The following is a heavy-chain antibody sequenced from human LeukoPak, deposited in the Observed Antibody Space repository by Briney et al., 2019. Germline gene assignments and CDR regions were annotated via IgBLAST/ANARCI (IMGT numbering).Heavy chain of an antibody. Sequence: SETLSLTCTVSGGSINSYYWSWIRQPPGKGLEWIGFIYYSGSANCNPSLKSRVTISVDTSNNQFSLKLSSVTAADTAVYYCARLSSGYYLAYWGQGTLVTVSS. CDR3: ARLSSGYYLAY. D-gene: IGHD3-22*01. V-gene: IGHV4-59*01. CDR1: GGSINSYY. CDR2: IYYSGSA. J-gene: IGHJ4*02.